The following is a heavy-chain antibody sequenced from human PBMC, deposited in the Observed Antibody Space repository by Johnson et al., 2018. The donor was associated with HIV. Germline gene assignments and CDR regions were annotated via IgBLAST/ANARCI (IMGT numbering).Heavy chain of an antibody. J-gene: IGHJ3*02. Sequence: VQLVESGGGVVQPGTSLRLSCAPSGFTFITSVMHWVRRAPGKGLEWVSYISSSGSTIYYADSVKGRFTISRDNAKNSLYLQMNSLRAEDTAVYYCARGGVIHDAFDIWGQGTMVTVSS. CDR3: ARGGVIHDAFDI. D-gene: IGHD3-3*01. CDR2: ISSSGSTI. CDR1: GFTFITSV. V-gene: IGHV3-48*04.